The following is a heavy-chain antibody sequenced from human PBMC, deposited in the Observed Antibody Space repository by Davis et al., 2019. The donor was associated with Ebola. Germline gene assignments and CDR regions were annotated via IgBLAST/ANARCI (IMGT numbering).Heavy chain of an antibody. CDR2: LDSDGSTT. Sequence: GESLKISCAASGFTLSSYWMHWVRQAPGKGLVWVSRLDSDGSTTNYADSVKGRFTISRDNAKNTLYLQMNSLRAEDTAVYYCVRGYYGMDVWGQGTTVTVSS. V-gene: IGHV3-74*01. J-gene: IGHJ6*02. CDR3: VRGYYGMDV. CDR1: GFTLSSYW.